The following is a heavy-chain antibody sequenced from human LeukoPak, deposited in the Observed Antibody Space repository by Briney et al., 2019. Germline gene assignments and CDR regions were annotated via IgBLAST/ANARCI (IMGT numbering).Heavy chain of an antibody. V-gene: IGHV4-4*07. CDR1: GGSISSYY. D-gene: IGHD4-17*01. Sequence: SETLSLTCTVSGGSISSYYWSWIRQPAGKGLEWIGRIYTSGSTNYNPSLKSRVTMSVDTSKNQFSLKLSSVTAADTAVYYCVATALRRRKDYYGMDVWGKGTTVTVSS. CDR3: VATALRRRKDYYGMDV. CDR2: IYTSGST. J-gene: IGHJ6*04.